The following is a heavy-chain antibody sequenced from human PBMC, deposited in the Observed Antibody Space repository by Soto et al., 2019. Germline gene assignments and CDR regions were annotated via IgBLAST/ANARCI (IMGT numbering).Heavy chain of an antibody. CDR3: ARAKDYDFWSGYLLGT. Sequence: SETLSLTCTVSGCSMISYYWSWIRQPPGKGLQWIGYISFTGSTNYNPSLKSRLTISVDTSKNQFSLKLTSVTAADTAVYYCARAKDYDFWSGYLLGTWGQGTLVTVSS. D-gene: IGHD3-3*01. V-gene: IGHV4-59*01. CDR2: ISFTGST. J-gene: IGHJ5*02. CDR1: GCSMISYY.